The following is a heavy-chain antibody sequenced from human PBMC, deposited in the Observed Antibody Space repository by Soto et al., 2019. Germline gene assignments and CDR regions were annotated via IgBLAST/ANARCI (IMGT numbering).Heavy chain of an antibody. Sequence: GGSLRLSCAASGFTFRNYGMNWVRQAPGKGLEWVAAISHDGSNKYHADSVKGRFTISRDNSKNTVYVQMTGLRAEDTAVYYCARTFYYESSGSNEGFDIWGQGTMVTVSS. D-gene: IGHD3-22*01. CDR1: GFTFRNYG. V-gene: IGHV3-30*03. CDR2: ISHDGSNK. J-gene: IGHJ3*02. CDR3: ARTFYYESSGSNEGFDI.